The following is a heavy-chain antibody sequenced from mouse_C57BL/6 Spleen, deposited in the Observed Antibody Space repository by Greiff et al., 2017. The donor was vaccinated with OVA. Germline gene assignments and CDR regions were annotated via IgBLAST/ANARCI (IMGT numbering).Heavy chain of an antibody. CDR3: ARRSLITTVDYFDY. CDR1: GYAFSSSW. Sequence: QFQLQQSGPELVKPGASVKISCKASGYAFSSSWMNWVKQRPGKGLEWIGRIYPGDGDTNYNGKFKGKATLTADKSSSTAYMQLSSLTSEDSAVYFCARRSLITTVDYFDYWGQGTTLTVSS. J-gene: IGHJ2*01. V-gene: IGHV1-82*01. D-gene: IGHD1-1*01. CDR2: IYPGDGDT.